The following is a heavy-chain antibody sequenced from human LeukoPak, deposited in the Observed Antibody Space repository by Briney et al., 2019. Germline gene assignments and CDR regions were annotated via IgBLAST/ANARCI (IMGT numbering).Heavy chain of an antibody. CDR3: ARDRDGLNGGAFDI. D-gene: IGHD5-24*01. CDR1: GGSISGYY. CDR2: IYYSGHT. J-gene: IGHJ3*02. V-gene: IGHV4-59*01. Sequence: SETLSLTCTVSGGSISGYYWSWIRQPPGKRLEWIGYIYYSGHTNYNPSLKSRVTISVDTSKNQFSLQLNSVTAADTAVYYCARDRDGLNGGAFDIWGQGTKVTVSS.